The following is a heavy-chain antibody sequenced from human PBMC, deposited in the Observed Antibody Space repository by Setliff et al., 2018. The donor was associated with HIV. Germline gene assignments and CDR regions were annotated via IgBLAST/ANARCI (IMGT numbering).Heavy chain of an antibody. V-gene: IGHV3-74*01. CDR3: VKWNYPNS. CDR2: INSDGTIT. CDR1: GFTLIDHW. Sequence: HPGGSLRLSCAASGFTLIDHWMHWVRQVPGKGLVWVSRINSDGTITNYADFVKGRFTMSRDSAKNTLYLQMNSLRVEDTAVYYCVKWNYPNSWGQGTLVTVSS. D-gene: IGHD1-7*01. J-gene: IGHJ4*02.